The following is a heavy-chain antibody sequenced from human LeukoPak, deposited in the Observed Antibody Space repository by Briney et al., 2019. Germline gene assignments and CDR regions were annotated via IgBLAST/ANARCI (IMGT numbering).Heavy chain of an antibody. CDR2: IIPIFGTA. Sequence: SVKVSCXASGGTFSSYAISWVRQAPGQGLEWMGRIIPIFGTANYAQKFQGRVTITTDESTSTAYMELSSLRSEDTAVYYCARDQGSGWYQNERPLHRGSFDYWGQGTLVTVSS. CDR1: GGTFSSYA. J-gene: IGHJ4*02. V-gene: IGHV1-69*05. CDR3: ARDQGSGWYQNERPLHRGSFDY. D-gene: IGHD6-19*01.